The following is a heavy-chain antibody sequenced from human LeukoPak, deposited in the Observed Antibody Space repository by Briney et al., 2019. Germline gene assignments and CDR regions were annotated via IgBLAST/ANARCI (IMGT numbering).Heavy chain of an antibody. CDR1: GFSLNADK. J-gene: IGHJ5*02. Sequence: GGSLRLSCAASGFSLNADKMNSVRQAPGKGLEWIADITISGHTKNYADSVKGRFTISRDNAGTSLYLQMNSLRVEDTGVYYCARGDPHADLWGQGTLVTVPS. CDR2: ITISGHTK. CDR3: ARGDPHADL. V-gene: IGHV3-48*03.